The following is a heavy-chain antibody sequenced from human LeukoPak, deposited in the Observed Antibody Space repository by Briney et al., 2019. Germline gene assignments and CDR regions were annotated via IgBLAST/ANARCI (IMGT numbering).Heavy chain of an antibody. V-gene: IGHV3-48*03. Sequence: GGSLTLSCAVSGYTFSSYEMNWVRQAPGNGLEWVSYISSSGSTIYYADSVKGRFTISRDNAKNSLYLQMNSLRAEDTAVYYCARVYSGDCLDYWGQGTLVTVSS. CDR2: ISSSGSTI. CDR1: GYTFSSYE. CDR3: ARVYSGDCLDY. J-gene: IGHJ4*02. D-gene: IGHD2-21*02.